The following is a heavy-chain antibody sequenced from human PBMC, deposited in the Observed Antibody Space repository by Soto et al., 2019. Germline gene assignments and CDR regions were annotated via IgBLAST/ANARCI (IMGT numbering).Heavy chain of an antibody. CDR1: GFTFSSYA. D-gene: IGHD6-19*01. Sequence: QVQLVESGGGVVQPGRSLRLSCAASGFTFSSYAMHWVRQAPGKGLEWVAVISYDGSNKYYADSVKGRFTISRDNSKNTLYLQMNSLRAEDTAVYYCARDLYSSGWYRFDYWGQGTLVTVSS. CDR2: ISYDGSNK. CDR3: ARDLYSSGWYRFDY. V-gene: IGHV3-30-3*01. J-gene: IGHJ4*02.